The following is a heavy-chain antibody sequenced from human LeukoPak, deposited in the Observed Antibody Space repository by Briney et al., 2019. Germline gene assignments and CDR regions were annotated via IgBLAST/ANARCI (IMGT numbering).Heavy chain of an antibody. CDR2: ISYDGSNK. V-gene: IGHV3-30*04. Sequence: PGGSLRLSCAASGFTFSSYAMHWVRQAPGKGLEWVAVISYDGSNKYYADSVKGRFTISRDNSKNTLYLQMNSLRAEDTAVYYCARGGGGAAAGTHYYYYMDVWGKGTTVTVSS. CDR3: ARGGGGAAAGTHYYYYMDV. D-gene: IGHD6-13*01. J-gene: IGHJ6*03. CDR1: GFTFSSYA.